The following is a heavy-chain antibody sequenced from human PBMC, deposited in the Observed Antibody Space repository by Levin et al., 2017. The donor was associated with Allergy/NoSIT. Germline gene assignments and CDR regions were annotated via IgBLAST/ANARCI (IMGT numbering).Heavy chain of an antibody. V-gene: IGHV3-64D*06. CDR1: GFTFSSYA. CDR3: AYAAGYSSSWGFDY. J-gene: IGHJ4*02. CDR2: ISSNGGST. D-gene: IGHD6-13*01. Sequence: AGGSLRLSCSASGFTFSSYAMHWVRQAPGKGLEYVSAISSNGGSTYYADSVKGRFTISRDNSKNTLYLQMSSLRAEDTAVYYCAYAAGYSSSWGFDYWGQGTLVTVSS.